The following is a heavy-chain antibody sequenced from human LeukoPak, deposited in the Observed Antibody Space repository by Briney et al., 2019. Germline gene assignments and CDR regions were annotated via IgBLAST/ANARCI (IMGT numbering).Heavy chain of an antibody. CDR3: ARGQRREYYYGSGSCKGFVFDY. D-gene: IGHD3-10*01. V-gene: IGHV4-34*01. J-gene: IGHJ4*02. CDR1: GGSFSGYY. CDR2: INHSGST. Sequence: SETLSLTCAVYGGSFSGYYWSWIRQPPGKGLEWIGEINHSGSTNYNPSLKSRVTISVDTSKNQFSLKLSSVTAADTAVYYCARGQRREYYYGSGSCKGFVFDYWGQGTLVTVSS.